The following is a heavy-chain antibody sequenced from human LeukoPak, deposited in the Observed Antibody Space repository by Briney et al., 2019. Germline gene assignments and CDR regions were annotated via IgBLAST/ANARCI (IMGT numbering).Heavy chain of an antibody. V-gene: IGHV4-34*01. Sequence: SETLSLTCAVYGGSFSDYLWSWIRQPPGKGLEWIGEINHSGSTNYNPSLKSRVTISVDTSKSQLYLRLSSVTAADTAVYYCARGGARISFGGVIIANWFDPWGQGTLVTVSS. D-gene: IGHD3-16*01. CDR3: ARGGARISFGGVIIANWFDP. J-gene: IGHJ5*02. CDR2: INHSGST. CDR1: GGSFSDYL.